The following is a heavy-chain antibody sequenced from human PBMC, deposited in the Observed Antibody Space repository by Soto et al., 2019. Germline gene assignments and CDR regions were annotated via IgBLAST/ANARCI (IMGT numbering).Heavy chain of an antibody. Sequence: PSETLSLTCAGYGGSFSGYYWSCIRQHPGKGLEWIGEINHSGSTNYNPSPKSRVTISVDTSKNQFSLKLSSVTAADTAVYYCARGKISRDCSGGSCYSSWFDPWGQGTLVTVSS. CDR1: GGSFSGYY. J-gene: IGHJ5*02. CDR2: INHSGST. V-gene: IGHV4-34*01. D-gene: IGHD2-15*01. CDR3: ARGKISRDCSGGSCYSSWFDP.